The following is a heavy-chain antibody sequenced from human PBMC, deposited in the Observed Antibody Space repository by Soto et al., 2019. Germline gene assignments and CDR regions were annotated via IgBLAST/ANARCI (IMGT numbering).Heavy chain of an antibody. D-gene: IGHD4-17*01. CDR2: INHSGST. V-gene: IGHV4-34*01. Sequence: SETLSLTCAVYGGSFSGYYWSWIRQPPGKGLEWIGEINHSGSTNYNPSLKSRVTISVDTSKNQFSLKLSSVTAADTAVYYCARGRPVTPYYYYYYYMDVWGKGTTVTVSS. CDR3: ARGRPVTPYYYYYYYMDV. CDR1: GGSFSGYY. J-gene: IGHJ6*03.